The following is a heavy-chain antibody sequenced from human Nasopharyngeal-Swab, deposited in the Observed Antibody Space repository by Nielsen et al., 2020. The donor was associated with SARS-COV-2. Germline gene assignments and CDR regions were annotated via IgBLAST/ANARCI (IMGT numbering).Heavy chain of an antibody. V-gene: IGHV4-4*02. CDR3: ARERGRGGIWNYYYYYMDV. J-gene: IGHJ6*03. D-gene: IGHD3-10*01. CDR2: ISHRGLT. CDR1: GGSISSPNW. Sequence: SETLSLTCAVSGGSISSPNWWNWVRQPPGKGLEWIGEISHRGLTNYNPSLKSPVTISIDTSKNQFSLKLSSVTAADTAVYYCARERGRGGIWNYYYYYMDVWGKGTTATVSS.